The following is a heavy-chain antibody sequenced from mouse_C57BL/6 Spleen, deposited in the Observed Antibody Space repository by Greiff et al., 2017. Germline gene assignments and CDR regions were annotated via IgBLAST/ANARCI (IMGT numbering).Heavy chain of an antibody. CDR1: GFSLSTSGMG. J-gene: IGHJ2*01. CDR2: SYWDDDK. V-gene: IGHV8-12*01. Sequence: QVTLKVSGPGILQSSQTLSLTCSFSGFSLSTSGMGVSWIRQPSGKGLEWLAHSYWDDDKRYNPSLKSRLTISKDTSRNQVFLKITSVDTADTATYYCARRDYYGTSGDYFDYWGQGATLTVSS. CDR3: ARRDYYGTSGDYFDY. D-gene: IGHD1-1*01.